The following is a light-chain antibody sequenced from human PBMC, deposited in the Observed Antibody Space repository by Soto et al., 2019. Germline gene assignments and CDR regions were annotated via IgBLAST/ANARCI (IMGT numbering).Light chain of an antibody. CDR3: QQYDTFPRT. CDR1: QSLSSNY. Sequence: DIVLTQSPGTLSLSPGDRATLSCRASQSLSSNYLAWYQQKPGQGPRLLIYGASRRATDIPDRFSGSGSGTDFALTITRLEPADFAVYFYQQYDTFPRTFGQGTKVEIQ. CDR2: GAS. J-gene: IGKJ1*01. V-gene: IGKV3-20*01.